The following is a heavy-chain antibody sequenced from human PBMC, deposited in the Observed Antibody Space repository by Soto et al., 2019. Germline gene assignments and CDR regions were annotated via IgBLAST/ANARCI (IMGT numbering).Heavy chain of an antibody. Sequence: ASVKVSCKASGYTFTSYCISWVLQAPGQGLEWMGWISAYNGNTNYAQKLQGRVTMTTDTSTSTAYMELRSLRSDDTAVYYCARDSYYYDSSGYYYKPYYFDYWGQGTLVTVSS. CDR2: ISAYNGNT. V-gene: IGHV1-18*01. J-gene: IGHJ4*02. CDR3: ARDSYYYDSSGYYYKPYYFDY. D-gene: IGHD3-22*01. CDR1: GYTFTSYC.